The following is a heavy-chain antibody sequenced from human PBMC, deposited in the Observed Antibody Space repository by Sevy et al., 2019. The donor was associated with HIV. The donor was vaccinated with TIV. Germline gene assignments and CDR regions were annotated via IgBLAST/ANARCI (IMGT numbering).Heavy chain of an antibody. D-gene: IGHD3-9*01. Sequence: GGSLRLSCAASGFTFDDYTMHWVRQAPGKGLEWVSLISWDGGSTYYADSVKGRFTISRDNSKNSLYLQMNSLRTEDTALYYFAKADWATLDAFDIWGQGTMVTVSS. CDR3: AKADWATLDAFDI. CDR2: ISWDGGST. CDR1: GFTFDDYT. J-gene: IGHJ3*02. V-gene: IGHV3-43*01.